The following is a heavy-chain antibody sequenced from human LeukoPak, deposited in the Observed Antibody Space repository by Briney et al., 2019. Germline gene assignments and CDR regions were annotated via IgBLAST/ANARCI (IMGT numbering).Heavy chain of an antibody. CDR2: IKQDGSEK. V-gene: IGHV3-7*01. D-gene: IGHD3-22*01. J-gene: IGHJ4*02. CDR1: GFTFSSYC. Sequence: GGSLRLSCAASGFTFSSYCMSWVRQAPGKGLEWVANIKQDGSEKYYVDSVKGRFTISRDNAKNSLYLQMNSLRAEDTAVYYCAWGSSGYYDFDYWGQGTLVTVSS. CDR3: AWGSSGYYDFDY.